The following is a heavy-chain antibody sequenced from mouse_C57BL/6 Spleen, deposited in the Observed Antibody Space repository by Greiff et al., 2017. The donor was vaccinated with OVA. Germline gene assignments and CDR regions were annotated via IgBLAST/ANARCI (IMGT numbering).Heavy chain of an antibody. V-gene: IGHV1-78*01. CDR1: GYTFTDHT. CDR3: AREGIYYDYDGPFDY. D-gene: IGHD2-4*01. Sequence: VKLQESDAELVKPGASVKISCKVSGYTFTDHTIHWMKQRPEQGLEWIGYIYPRDGSTKYNEKFKGKATLTADKSSSTAYMQLNSLTSEDSAVYFCAREGIYYDYDGPFDYWGQGTTLTVSS. J-gene: IGHJ2*01. CDR2: IYPRDGST.